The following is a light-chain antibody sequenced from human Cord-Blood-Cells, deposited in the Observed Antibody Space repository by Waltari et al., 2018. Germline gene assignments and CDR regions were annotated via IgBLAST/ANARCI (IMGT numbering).Light chain of an antibody. CDR3: QQYGSSPPIT. J-gene: IGKJ5*01. CDR1: QSVSSSY. CDR2: AAS. V-gene: IGKV3-20*01. Sequence: ETVLTQSPGTPSLSTGERATLSCRASQSVSSSYLAWYQQKPGQAPRLLIYAASSRATGIPDRFSGSGSGTDFTLTISRLEPEDFAVYYCQQYGSSPPITFGQGTRLEIK.